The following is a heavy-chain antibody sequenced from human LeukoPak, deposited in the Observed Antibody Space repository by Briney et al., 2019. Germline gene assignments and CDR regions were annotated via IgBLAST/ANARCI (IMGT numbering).Heavy chain of an antibody. CDR2: MYYSGST. CDR3: ARDSSAYYSDY. Sequence: SETLSLTCTVSGGSISSYYWSWIRRPPGKGLEWIGYMYYSGSTNYNPSLKSRVTISVDTSKNQFSLKLSSVTAADTAVYYCARDSSAYYSDYWGQGTLVTVSS. D-gene: IGHD6-19*01. J-gene: IGHJ4*02. CDR1: GGSISSYY. V-gene: IGHV4-59*01.